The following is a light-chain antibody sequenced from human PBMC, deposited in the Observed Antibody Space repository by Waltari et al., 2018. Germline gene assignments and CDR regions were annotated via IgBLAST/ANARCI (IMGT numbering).Light chain of an antibody. CDR2: GAV. CDR1: QSVSSK. CDR3: QQYNNWPPWT. J-gene: IGKJ1*01. Sequence: EIVMTQSPATLSVSPGDTATLSCRASQSVSSKLAWYQLKPGQAPRLLIYGAVTRATGIPARFSGSVSGTEFILTISSMQSEDFAVYYCQQYNNWPPWTFGQGTKVEIK. V-gene: IGKV3-15*01.